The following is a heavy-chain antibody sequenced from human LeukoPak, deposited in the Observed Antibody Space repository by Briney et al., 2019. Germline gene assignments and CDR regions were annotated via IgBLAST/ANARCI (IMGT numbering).Heavy chain of an antibody. CDR1: GFTFSSYS. J-gene: IGHJ3*02. CDR2: IYSGGST. Sequence: GGSLRLSCAASGFTFSSYSMNWVRQAPGKGMEWVSVIYSGGSTYYADSVKGRFTISRDNSNTTLYLQMNSLRAEDTAVYYCARDRYSSGWYPMRGDAFDIWGQGTMVTVSS. CDR3: ARDRYSSGWYPMRGDAFDI. V-gene: IGHV3-53*01. D-gene: IGHD6-19*01.